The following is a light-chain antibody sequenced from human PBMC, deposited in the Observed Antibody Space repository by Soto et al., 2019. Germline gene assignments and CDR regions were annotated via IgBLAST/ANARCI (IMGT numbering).Light chain of an antibody. V-gene: IGKV1-39*01. CDR3: QQGYRIFQT. Sequence: DIQMTQSPSSLSASVRDTVSITCRASQNIGSYLNWYQQKPGKAPTLLIYAASTLQSGVPSRFSGSGSGTDFNLTISSLNPEDFATYFCQQGYRIFQTFGQGTKLEVK. J-gene: IGKJ1*01. CDR2: AAS. CDR1: QNIGSY.